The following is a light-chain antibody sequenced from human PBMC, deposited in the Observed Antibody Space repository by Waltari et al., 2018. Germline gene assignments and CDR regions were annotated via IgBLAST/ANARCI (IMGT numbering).Light chain of an antibody. V-gene: IGKV3-11*01. CDR1: QTINNY. CDR2: DAS. J-gene: IGKJ4*01. Sequence: EIVLTQSPATLSLSPGERATLSCRASQTINNYLAWYQQRPGQAPRLLIYDASTSATGIPARFSGSGSGTDFTLTISSLEPEDFAIYYCQRRSNWPPTLTFGGGTKVEIK. CDR3: QRRSNWPPTLT.